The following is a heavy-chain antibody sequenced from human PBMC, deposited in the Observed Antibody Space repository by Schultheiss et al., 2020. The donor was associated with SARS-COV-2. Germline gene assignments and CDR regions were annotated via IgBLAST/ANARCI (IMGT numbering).Heavy chain of an antibody. CDR3: AKDSRNSIAVAGTNFDY. D-gene: IGHD6-19*01. V-gene: IGHV3-23*01. CDR2: ISGSGGST. CDR1: GFTFSSYA. Sequence: GESLKISCAASGFTFSSYAMSWVRQAPGKGLEWVSAISGSGGSTYYADSVKGRFTISRDNSKNTLYLQMNSLRAEDTAVYYCAKDSRNSIAVAGTNFDYWGQGTLVTVSS. J-gene: IGHJ4*02.